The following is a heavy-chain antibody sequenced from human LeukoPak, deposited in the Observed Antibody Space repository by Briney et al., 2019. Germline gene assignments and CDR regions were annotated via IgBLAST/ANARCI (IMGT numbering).Heavy chain of an antibody. D-gene: IGHD6-13*01. CDR1: GDPLNSYY. Sequence: PSETLSLICTLCGDPLNSYYGSWIRQPAGKGLEVIGSNYTSGRTNYNPSLKSRVTMSVDTPKNQFSLKLSSVTAADTAVYYCARVGIGAAANYGMDVWGQGTTVTVSS. V-gene: IGHV4-4*07. CDR2: NYTSGRT. J-gene: IGHJ6*02. CDR3: ARVGIGAAANYGMDV.